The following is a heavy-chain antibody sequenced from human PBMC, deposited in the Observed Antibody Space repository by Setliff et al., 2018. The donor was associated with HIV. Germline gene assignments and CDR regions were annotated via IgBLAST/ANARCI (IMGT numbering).Heavy chain of an antibody. CDR1: GFTFTSYW. V-gene: IGHV3-7*01. CDR3: AREALSRDGYSYFYY. CDR2: INQDGSEK. Sequence: PGGSLRLSCAASGFTFTSYWMIWVRQAPGKGLEWVANINQDGSEKNYVDSVKGRFTISRDNTRSSLFLHMDSLTAEDTAVYYCAREALSRDGYSYFYYWGQGTLVTVSS. D-gene: IGHD5-12*01. J-gene: IGHJ4*02.